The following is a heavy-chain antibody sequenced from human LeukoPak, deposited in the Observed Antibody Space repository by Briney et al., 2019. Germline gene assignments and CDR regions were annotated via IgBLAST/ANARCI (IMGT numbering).Heavy chain of an antibody. Sequence: SETLSLTCTVSGGSISSYYWSWIRQPPGKGLEWIGYIYYSGSTNYNPSLKSRLTISVDTSKNQFSLKLSSVTAADTAVYYCAREVRDTAMVTGADAFDIWGQGTMVTVSS. CDR1: GGSISSYY. CDR2: IYYSGST. J-gene: IGHJ3*02. D-gene: IGHD5-18*01. V-gene: IGHV4-59*12. CDR3: AREVRDTAMVTGADAFDI.